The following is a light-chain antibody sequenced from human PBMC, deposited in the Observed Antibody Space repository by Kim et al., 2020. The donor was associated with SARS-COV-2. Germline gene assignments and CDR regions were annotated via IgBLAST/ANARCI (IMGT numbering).Light chain of an antibody. CDR2: YDS. J-gene: IGLJ3*02. Sequence: APGKTDRITCGGNNIGSKSVHWYQQKPGQAPVLVIYYDSDRPSGIPERFSGSNSGNTATLTISRVEAGDEADYYCQVWDSSSDRWVFGGGTQLTVL. CDR3: QVWDSSSDRWV. V-gene: IGLV3-21*04. CDR1: NIGSKS.